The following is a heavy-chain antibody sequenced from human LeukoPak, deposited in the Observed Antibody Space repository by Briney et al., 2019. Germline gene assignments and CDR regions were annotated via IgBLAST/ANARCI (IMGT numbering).Heavy chain of an antibody. CDR3: AREERESGGMDV. J-gene: IGHJ6*02. CDR1: GYIFTDNF. D-gene: IGHD1-26*01. V-gene: IGHV1-2*02. CDR2: ITPRRGGT. Sequence: ASVKVSCKASGYIFTDNFIHWVRQAPGQGLKWMGWITPRRGGTNYAQKFQGRVTMTRDTSITTAYMELSSLRFDDTAVYYCAREERESGGMDVWGQGTTVSVSS.